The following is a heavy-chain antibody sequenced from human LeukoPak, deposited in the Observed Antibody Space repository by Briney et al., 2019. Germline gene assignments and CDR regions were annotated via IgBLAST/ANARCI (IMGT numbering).Heavy chain of an antibody. CDR2: IKSDGSWT. J-gene: IGHJ4*02. CDR1: GFSIRGYW. Sequence: GGSLRLSCAASGFSIRGYWMHWVRQAPGKGLMWVSRIKSDGSWTNYADSVRGRFTISRDNARNSLSLQMNSLRAEDTAVYYCVRDGGVSGYDLLDYWGQGTLVTVSS. CDR3: VRDGGVSGYDLLDY. D-gene: IGHD5-12*01. V-gene: IGHV3-74*01.